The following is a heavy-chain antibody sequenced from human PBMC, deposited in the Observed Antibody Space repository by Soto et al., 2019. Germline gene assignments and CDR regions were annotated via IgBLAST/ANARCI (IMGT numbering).Heavy chain of an antibody. CDR3: ARDGSGTFMRFDY. D-gene: IGHD2-15*01. Sequence: QVQLQESGPGLVKPSQTLSLTCTVSGGSISSGGYYWSWIRQYPGKGLEWIGYISYSGITYYNPSLKSRLXXSXDXYKNQFSRRLNSVTAADTAVYFCARDGSGTFMRFDYWGQGTLVTVSS. CDR2: ISYSGIT. J-gene: IGHJ4*02. V-gene: IGHV4-31*03. CDR1: GGSISSGGYY.